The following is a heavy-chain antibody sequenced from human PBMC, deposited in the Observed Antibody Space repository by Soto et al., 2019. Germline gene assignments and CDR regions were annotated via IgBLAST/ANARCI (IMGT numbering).Heavy chain of an antibody. J-gene: IGHJ4*02. D-gene: IGHD6-19*01. Sequence: QVQLEESGGGLVKPGGSLRLSCAASGFTFSAVYMSWIRQAPNKGLEYISYISSSGTSANYADSVKGRFTISRDNAKNSLYLPMNSLRAEDTAVYYCARDRGAVTGPDVDYWGQGARVTVSS. CDR1: GFTFSAVY. CDR3: ARDRGAVTGPDVDY. V-gene: IGHV3-11*05. CDR2: ISSSGTSA.